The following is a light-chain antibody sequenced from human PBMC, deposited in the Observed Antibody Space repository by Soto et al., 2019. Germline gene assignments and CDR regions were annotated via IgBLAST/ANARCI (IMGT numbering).Light chain of an antibody. CDR1: SSNIGNQY. CDR3: GTWDSSLSARI. J-gene: IGLJ2*01. CDR2: DND. V-gene: IGLV1-51*01. Sequence: QSVSTQPPSVSAAPGQKVTISCSGSSSNIGNQYVSWYQQLPGTAPKLLIYDNDKRPSGIPDRFSGSKSGTSATLGITGLQTGDEADYYCGTWDSSLSARIFGGGTQLTVL.